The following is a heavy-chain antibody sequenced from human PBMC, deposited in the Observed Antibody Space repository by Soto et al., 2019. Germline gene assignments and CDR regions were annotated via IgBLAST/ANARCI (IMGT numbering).Heavy chain of an antibody. CDR3: ARVEAVAGLYNYHGLDV. CDR1: GGTFSNYA. V-gene: IGHV1-69*12. CDR2: IVPIFGTT. D-gene: IGHD6-19*01. J-gene: IGHJ6*02. Sequence: QVQLVQSGAEVKKPGSSVKVSCKVSGGTFSNYAIDWVRLAPGHGLEWMGGIVPIFGTTYYTQKFQSRATSIADDSTTTAYLEMSSLRSEDTAIYYCARVEAVAGLYNYHGLDVWGQGTAVTVSS.